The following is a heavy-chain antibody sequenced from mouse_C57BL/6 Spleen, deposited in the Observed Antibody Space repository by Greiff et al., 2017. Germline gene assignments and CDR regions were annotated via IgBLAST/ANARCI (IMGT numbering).Heavy chain of an antibody. CDR1: GYAFSSSW. CDR2: IYPGDGDT. V-gene: IGHV1-82*01. CDR3: AGEATYYSDYSMDY. D-gene: IGHD2-12*01. Sequence: VQLQQSGPELVKPGASVKISCKASGYAFSSSWMNWVKQRPGKGLEWIGRIYPGDGDTNYNGKFKGKATLTADKSSSTAYMQLSSLTSEDSAVYCCAGEATYYSDYSMDYWGQGTSVTVSS. J-gene: IGHJ4*01.